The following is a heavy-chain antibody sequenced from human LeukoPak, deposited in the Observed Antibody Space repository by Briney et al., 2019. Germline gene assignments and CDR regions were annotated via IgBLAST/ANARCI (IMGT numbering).Heavy chain of an antibody. D-gene: IGHD3-9*01. V-gene: IGHV1-2*06. CDR2: IDPHSGGT. J-gene: IGHJ4*02. Sequence: ASVKVSCKASGYIFTDYAIHWVRQAPGQGLECMGRIDPHSGGTNYAQKFQGRVTLTRDASISTAYMEMSRLRSDDTAFYYCTRDLTISGPIGYWGQETLVTVSS. CDR1: GYIFTDYA. CDR3: TRDLTISGPIGY.